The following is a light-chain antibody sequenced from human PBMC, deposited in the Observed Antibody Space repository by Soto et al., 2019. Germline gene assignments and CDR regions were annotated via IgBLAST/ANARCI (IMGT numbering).Light chain of an antibody. CDR2: DAS. Sequence: EIVLTQSPATLSLSPGERAALSCRASQSVSSYLAWYQQKPGQPPRLLIYDASNRATGIPARFSGSGSGTDFTLTISSLEPEDFAVYYCQQRSNWPPTWTFGQGTKGEIK. V-gene: IGKV3-11*01. CDR3: QQRSNWPPTWT. J-gene: IGKJ1*01. CDR1: QSVSSY.